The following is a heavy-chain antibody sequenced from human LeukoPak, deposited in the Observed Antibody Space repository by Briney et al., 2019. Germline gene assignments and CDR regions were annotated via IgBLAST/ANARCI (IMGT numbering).Heavy chain of an antibody. CDR3: AKSREEIRGLDAFDI. CDR1: GFTFSSYG. CDR2: ISYDASNK. Sequence: GGSLRLSCAASGFTFSSYGMHWVRQAPGKGLEWVAVISYDASNKYYADSVKGRFTISRDNSKNTLYLQMNSLRAEDTAVYYCAKSREEIRGLDAFDIWGQGTMVTVSS. V-gene: IGHV3-30*18. D-gene: IGHD5-24*01. J-gene: IGHJ3*02.